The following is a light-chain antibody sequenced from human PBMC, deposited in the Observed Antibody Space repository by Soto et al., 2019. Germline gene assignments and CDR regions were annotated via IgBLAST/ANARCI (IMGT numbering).Light chain of an antibody. Sequence: EIVLTQSPATLSLSPGERAILSCRASQGVSSYLAWYQQKPGQAPRLLIYDASNRATGIPARFSGSGSGTDFTLTISSLEPEDFAVYYCQQRSNCPLTFGGGTKVDIK. CDR1: QGVSSY. CDR3: QQRSNCPLT. CDR2: DAS. V-gene: IGKV3-11*01. J-gene: IGKJ4*01.